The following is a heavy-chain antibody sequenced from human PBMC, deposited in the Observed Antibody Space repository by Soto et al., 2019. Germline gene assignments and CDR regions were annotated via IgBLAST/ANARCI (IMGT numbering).Heavy chain of an antibody. Sequence: QVQLVESGGGVVQPGRSLRLSCAASGFTFSSYGMHWVRQAPGKGLEWVAVISYDGSNKYYADSVKGRFTISRDNSKNTLYLQMNSLRAEDTAVYYCAKDLMGIQLWESDGMDVW. CDR2: ISYDGSNK. CDR3: AKDLMGIQLWESDGMDV. V-gene: IGHV3-30*18. CDR1: GFTFSSYG. J-gene: IGHJ6*01. D-gene: IGHD5-18*01.